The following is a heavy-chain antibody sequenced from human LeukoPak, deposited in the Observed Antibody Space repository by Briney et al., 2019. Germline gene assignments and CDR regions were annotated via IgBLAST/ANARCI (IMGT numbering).Heavy chain of an antibody. CDR1: GGSFSGYY. Sequence: SETLSLTCAVYGGSFSGYYWSWIRQPPGKGLEWIGEINHSGSTNNNPSLKSRVTISVDTSKNQFSLKLSSVTAADTAVYYCARGLYSSSPMSDYWGQGTLVTVSS. J-gene: IGHJ4*02. V-gene: IGHV4-34*01. D-gene: IGHD6-6*01. CDR2: INHSGST. CDR3: ARGLYSSSPMSDY.